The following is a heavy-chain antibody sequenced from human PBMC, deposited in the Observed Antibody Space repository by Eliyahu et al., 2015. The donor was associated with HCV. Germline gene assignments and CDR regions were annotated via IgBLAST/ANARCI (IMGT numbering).Heavy chain of an antibody. J-gene: IGHJ4*02. V-gene: IGHV4-4*07. Sequence: QMQLQESGPGLVKPSETLSLVCTVSGGSINNYYWRWILQPAGKGLEWVGRIYSNGNTDYNPSLXSRVTMSVDTSRNQFSLNLSSVTAADTAVYYCARASGLVITRDCTGNNCYRLDYFDFWGQGTLVTVSS. D-gene: IGHD3/OR15-3a*01. CDR3: ARASGLVITRDCTGNNCYRLDYFDF. CDR2: IYSNGNT. CDR1: GGSINNYY.